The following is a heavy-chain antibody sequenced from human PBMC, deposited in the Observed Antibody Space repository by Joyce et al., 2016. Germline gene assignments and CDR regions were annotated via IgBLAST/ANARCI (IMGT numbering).Heavy chain of an antibody. CDR2: IKSKRDGGTR. D-gene: IGHD4-11*01. J-gene: IGHJ4*02. CDR1: GFTFRNAW. CDR3: YSFFK. Sequence: EVRLVESGGGLVKPGGSLRLSCAASGFTFRNAWMNWVRQDPGKGLEWVGRIKSKRDGGTRDYAAPVKGRFTISRDDSKNTLYLQMNSLKTEDTAVYYCYSFFKWGQGTRVTVSS. V-gene: IGHV3-15*01.